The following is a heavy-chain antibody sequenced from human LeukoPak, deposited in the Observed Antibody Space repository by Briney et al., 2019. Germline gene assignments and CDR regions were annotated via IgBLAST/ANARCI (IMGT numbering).Heavy chain of an antibody. D-gene: IGHD6-13*01. CDR3: ARDVGLAAGGMMDALDI. V-gene: IGHV3-7*05. Sequence: GGSLRLSCAASGFTFRSYWMNWVRQAPGKGLEWVANIKQDGSEKYYVDSVMGRFTISRDNAKNSMYLQMNSLRAEDTAVYYCARDVGLAAGGMMDALDIWGQGTMVTVSS. CDR2: IKQDGSEK. CDR1: GFTFRSYW. J-gene: IGHJ3*02.